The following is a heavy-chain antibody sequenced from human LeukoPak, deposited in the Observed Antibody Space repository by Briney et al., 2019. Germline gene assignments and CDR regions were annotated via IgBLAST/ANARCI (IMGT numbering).Heavy chain of an antibody. D-gene: IGHD3-22*01. CDR2: ISGSGSGGST. CDR1: GFTFSSSA. V-gene: IGHV3-23*01. J-gene: IGHJ6*03. CDR3: ARWEGDSSGYYYYYYYMDV. Sequence: GGSLRLSCAASGFTFSSSAMSWVRQAPGKGLEWVSSISGSGSGGSTYYADSVKGRFTISRDNSKNSLYLQMNSLRVEDTAVYYCARWEGDSSGYYYYYYYMDVWGKGTTVTISS.